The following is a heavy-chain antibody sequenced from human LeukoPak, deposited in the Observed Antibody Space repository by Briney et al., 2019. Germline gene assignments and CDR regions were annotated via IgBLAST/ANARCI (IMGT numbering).Heavy chain of an antibody. V-gene: IGHV2-5*02. CDR3: AHSLPIVATGTYPFDY. D-gene: IGHD6-13*01. Sequence: SGPTLVKPTQTLTLTCTFSGFSLSTSAVGVGWIGQPPGKALEWLALIYWDDDKRYSPSLKSRLTITKDTSKNQVVLTMTNMDPVDTATYYCAHSLPIVATGTYPFDYWGQGTLVTVSS. CDR2: IYWDDDK. CDR1: GFSLSTSAVG. J-gene: IGHJ4*02.